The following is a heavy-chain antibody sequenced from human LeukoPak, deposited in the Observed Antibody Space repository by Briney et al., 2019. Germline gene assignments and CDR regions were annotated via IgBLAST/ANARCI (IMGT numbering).Heavy chain of an antibody. Sequence: GASVKVSCKAYRGTFSNYAISWVRQAPGQGLEWIGGIIPISGTANYAQKFQGRVTISADESMTTAYMEMSSLRFEDTAVYYCARGPQSGYDFWSGYFDYWGQRTLVTVSS. J-gene: IGHJ4*02. CDR1: RGTFSNYA. CDR3: ARGPQSGYDFWSGYFDY. V-gene: IGHV1-69*13. CDR2: IIPISGTA. D-gene: IGHD3-3*01.